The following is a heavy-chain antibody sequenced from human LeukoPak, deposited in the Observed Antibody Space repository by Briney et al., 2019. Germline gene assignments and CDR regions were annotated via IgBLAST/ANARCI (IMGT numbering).Heavy chain of an antibody. Sequence: ASVKVSCKASGYTFTSYDINWVRQATGQGLEWMGWMNPNSGNTGYAQKFQGRVTITRNTSISTAYMELSSLRSEDTAVYYCARGPMVRGVNWFDPWGQGTLVTVSS. D-gene: IGHD3-10*01. J-gene: IGHJ5*02. CDR3: ARGPMVRGVNWFDP. CDR1: GYTFTSYD. V-gene: IGHV1-8*03. CDR2: MNPNSGNT.